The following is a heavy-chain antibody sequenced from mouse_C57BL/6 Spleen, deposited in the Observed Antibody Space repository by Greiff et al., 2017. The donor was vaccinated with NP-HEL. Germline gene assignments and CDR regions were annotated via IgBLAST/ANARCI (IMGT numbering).Heavy chain of an antibody. CDR2: IYPGSGST. CDR1: GYTFTSYW. CDR3: ARGDDGSSYGWFAY. V-gene: IGHV1-55*01. J-gene: IGHJ3*01. Sequence: QVQLQQPGAELVKPGASVKMSCKASGYTFTSYWITWVKQRPGQGLEWIGDIYPGSGSTNYNEKFKRKATLTVHASSTTAYMQRSSLTSKDSAVYYGARGDDGSSYGWFAYWSQGTLVTVAA. D-gene: IGHD1-1*01.